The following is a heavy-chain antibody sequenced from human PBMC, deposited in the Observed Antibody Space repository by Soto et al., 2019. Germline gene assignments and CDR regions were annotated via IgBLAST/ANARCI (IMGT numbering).Heavy chain of an antibody. J-gene: IGHJ4*02. CDR3: VNPSRANGGTNY. D-gene: IGHD2-8*01. Sequence: EVQLLESGEGLVQPGGSLRLSCAASGFTFSSYAMTWVRQVPGKGLEWVSSISGSGDNTYYADSVKGRFAISRDNSKITLYLQMNSLRAEDTAVYYCVNPSRANGGTNYWGQGSLVTVSS. CDR2: ISGSGDNT. CDR1: GFTFSSYA. V-gene: IGHV3-23*01.